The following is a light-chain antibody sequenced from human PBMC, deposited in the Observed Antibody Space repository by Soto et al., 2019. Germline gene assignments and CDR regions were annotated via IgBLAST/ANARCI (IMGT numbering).Light chain of an antibody. CDR1: QSVSSNF. V-gene: IGKV3-20*01. J-gene: IGKJ4*01. Sequence: EIVLTQSPGTLSLSPGERATHSCRASQSVSSNFLGWYQQKRGQAPRLLIFGASSRATGIPDRFSGSGSGTDFTLTISRLETEDFAVYYCQQYGSSPLTFGGGTKVEIK. CDR2: GAS. CDR3: QQYGSSPLT.